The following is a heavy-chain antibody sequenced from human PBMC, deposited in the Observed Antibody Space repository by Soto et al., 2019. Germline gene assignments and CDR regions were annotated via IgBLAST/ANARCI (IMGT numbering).Heavy chain of an antibody. CDR3: ARGFGGIVVVPAAPPVYYYGMDG. Sequence: ASVKVSCKASGYTFPSYDINWVRQATGQGLEWMGWMNPNSGNTGYAQKFQARVTMTRNTYISTAYMELSSLRSEDTAVYYRARGFGGIVVVPAAPPVYYYGMDGWGQGTTVTVSS. CDR2: MNPNSGNT. CDR1: GYTFPSYD. V-gene: IGHV1-8*01. D-gene: IGHD2-2*01. J-gene: IGHJ6*02.